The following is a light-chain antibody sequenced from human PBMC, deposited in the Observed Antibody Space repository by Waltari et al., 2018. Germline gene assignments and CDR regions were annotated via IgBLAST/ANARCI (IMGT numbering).Light chain of an antibody. CDR3: QQYDNWLGT. J-gene: IGKJ1*01. V-gene: IGKV3-15*01. CDR1: QSLRSN. CDR2: GAS. Sequence: EIVMTQSPATLSVFPGERATLPCRASQSLRSNLAWYQHKPGQAPRLLIYGASTRATGIAARFSGSGSGTEFTLTISSLQSEDFAVYFCQQYDNWLGTFGQGTKVEIK.